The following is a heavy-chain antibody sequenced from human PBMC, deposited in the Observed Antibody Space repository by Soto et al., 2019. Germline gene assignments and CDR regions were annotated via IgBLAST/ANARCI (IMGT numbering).Heavy chain of an antibody. J-gene: IGHJ5*02. CDR1: GGSFSGYY. D-gene: IGHD1-1*01. Sequence: QVQLQQWGAGLLKPSETLSLTCAVYGGSFSGYYWSWIRQPPGKGLEWIGEINHSGSTNYNPSLKNGVTISVDTSKNQLSLKLSSVTAADTAVYYCARDGTPSDWCDPWGQGTLVTVSS. CDR3: ARDGTPSDWCDP. CDR2: INHSGST. V-gene: IGHV4-34*01.